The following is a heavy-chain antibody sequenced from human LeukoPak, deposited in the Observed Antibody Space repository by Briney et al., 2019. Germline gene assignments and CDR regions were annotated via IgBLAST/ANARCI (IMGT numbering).Heavy chain of an antibody. V-gene: IGHV3-23*01. CDR2: ISGSGSGT. J-gene: IGHJ4*02. CDR3: ARSGTEDGYNIYFDH. CDR1: GFTFSTYA. D-gene: IGHD5-24*01. Sequence: PGGSLRLSCATSGFTFSTYAMSWVRQAPGKGLEWVSLISGSGSGTHYADSVKGRFTISRDNSKNMLYLYMNTLRADDTAVYYCARSGTEDGYNIYFDHWGQGTLVTVSS.